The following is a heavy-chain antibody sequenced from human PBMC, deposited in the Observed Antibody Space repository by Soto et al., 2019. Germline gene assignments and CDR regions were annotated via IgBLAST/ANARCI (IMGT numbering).Heavy chain of an antibody. J-gene: IGHJ4*02. CDR1: GFTFSSYA. D-gene: IGHD6-6*01. V-gene: IGHV3-30-3*01. Sequence: QVQLVESGGGVVQPGRSLRLSCAASGFTFSSYAMHWVRQAPGKGLEWVAVISYDGSNKYYADSVKGRFTISRDNSKNTLYLQMNSLRAEDTAVYYCARGSRAARPYYFDYWGQGTLVTVSS. CDR2: ISYDGSNK. CDR3: ARGSRAARPYYFDY.